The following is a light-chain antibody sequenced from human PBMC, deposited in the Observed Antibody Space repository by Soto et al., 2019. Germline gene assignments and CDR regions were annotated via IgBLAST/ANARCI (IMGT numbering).Light chain of an antibody. J-gene: IGKJ1*01. Sequence: SQSISSNYVAWYQQKPGQAPRLLIYDASNRATGIPARFSCSGCGTDITFIISSRNPEDLLFYYMKQHARLPGTIGQGTKVDIK. CDR1: QSISSNY. V-gene: IGKV3D-20*02. CDR3: KQHARLPGT. CDR2: DAS.